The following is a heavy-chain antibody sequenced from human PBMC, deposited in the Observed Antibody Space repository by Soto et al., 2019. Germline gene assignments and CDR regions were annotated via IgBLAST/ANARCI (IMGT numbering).Heavy chain of an antibody. D-gene: IGHD2-15*01. CDR2: FYYSENT. Sequence: SETLSLTCSVSGGSISSKSYSWGWIRQPPGKGLEWIGTFYYSENTYYNPSLKSRVTISVDTSKNQFSLKLSSVTAADSAVYYCAKLAGYCSGNSCHGDYAMDVWGQGTTVTVSS. V-gene: IGHV4-39*01. CDR3: AKLAGYCSGNSCHGDYAMDV. CDR1: GGSISSKSYS. J-gene: IGHJ6*02.